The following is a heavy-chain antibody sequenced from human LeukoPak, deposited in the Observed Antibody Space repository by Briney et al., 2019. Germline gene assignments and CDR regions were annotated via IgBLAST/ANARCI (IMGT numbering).Heavy chain of an antibody. CDR2: VYYSGVT. Sequence: SETLSLTCTVSGGSTGSDYWSWIRQPPGKGLEWIAYVYYSGVTSYNPSLKSRVAISIDTSKNQFSLKLSSVTAADTAVYYCARVGPPDRYCSSTSCYAVDYWGQGTLVTVSS. V-gene: IGHV4-59*12. J-gene: IGHJ4*02. CDR3: ARVGPPDRYCSSTSCYAVDY. D-gene: IGHD2-2*01. CDR1: GGSTGSDY.